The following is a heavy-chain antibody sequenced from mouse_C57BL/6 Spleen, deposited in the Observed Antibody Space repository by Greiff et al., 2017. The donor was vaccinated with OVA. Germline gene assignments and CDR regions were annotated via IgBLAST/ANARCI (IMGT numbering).Heavy chain of an antibody. D-gene: IGHD1-1*01. J-gene: IGHJ2*01. CDR1: GFTFSDYG. CDR3: ARDDYGEFDY. CDR2: ISSGSSTI. Sequence: VQLKESGGGLVKPGGSLKLSCAASGFTFSDYGLHWVRQAPEKGLEWVAYISSGSSTIYYADTVKGRFTISRDNAKNTLFLQMTSLRSEDTAMYYCARDDYGEFDYWGQGTTLTVSS. V-gene: IGHV5-17*01.